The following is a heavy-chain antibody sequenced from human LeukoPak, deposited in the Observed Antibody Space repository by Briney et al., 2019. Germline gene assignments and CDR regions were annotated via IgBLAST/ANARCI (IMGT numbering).Heavy chain of an antibody. V-gene: IGHV4-34*01. D-gene: IGHD5-18*01. CDR1: GGSFSGYY. CDR2: INHSGST. Sequence: SETLSLTCAVYGGSFSGYYLSWIRQPPGKGLEWIGEINHSGSTNYNPSLKSRVTISVDTSKNQFSLKLSSVTAADTAVYYCAREPRGYSYGSGIDYWGQGTLVTVSS. CDR3: AREPRGYSYGSGIDY. J-gene: IGHJ4*02.